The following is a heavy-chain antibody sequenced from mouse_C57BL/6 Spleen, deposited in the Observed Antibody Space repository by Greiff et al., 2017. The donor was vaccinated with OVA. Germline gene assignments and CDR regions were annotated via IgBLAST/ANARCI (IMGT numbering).Heavy chain of an antibody. V-gene: IGHV1-54*01. CDR2: INPGSGGT. D-gene: IGHD2-5*01. CDR3: ARDSNSSFFYYFDY. J-gene: IGHJ2*01. CDR1: GYAFTNDL. Sequence: QVQLKQSGAELVRPGTSVKVSCKASGYAFTNDLIEWVKQRPGQGLEWIGVINPGSGGTNYNEKFKGKATLTADKSSSTAYMQLSSLTSEDSAVYFCARDSNSSFFYYFDYWGQGTTLTVSS.